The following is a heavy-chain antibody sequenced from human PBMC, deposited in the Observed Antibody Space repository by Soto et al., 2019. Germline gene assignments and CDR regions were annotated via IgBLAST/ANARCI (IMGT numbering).Heavy chain of an antibody. CDR2: IIPIFGTA. J-gene: IGHJ6*02. CDR1: GGTFSSYA. D-gene: IGHD2-2*01. V-gene: IGHV1-69*01. Sequence: QVQLVQSGAEAKKPGSSVKVSCKASGGTFSSYAISWVRQAPGQGLEWMGGIIPIFGTANYAQKFQGRVTITADESTSTAYMELSSLRSEDTAVYYCARPLHRVVPAAQYPYYYYGMDVWGQGTTVTVSS. CDR3: ARPLHRVVPAAQYPYYYYGMDV.